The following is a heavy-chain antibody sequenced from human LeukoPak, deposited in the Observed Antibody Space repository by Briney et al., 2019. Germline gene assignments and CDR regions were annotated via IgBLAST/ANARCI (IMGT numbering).Heavy chain of an antibody. V-gene: IGHV3-74*01. Sequence: GGSLRLSCAASGFTFSKYWMLWVRQAPGKGMESVSRINTDGTVTTYADSVKGRFTVSRDNADNTMFLQMNSVRDEDTAVYYCETKQWLAPPPDSWGQGTPVTVSS. CDR2: INTDGTVT. CDR3: ETKQWLAPPPDS. CDR1: GFTFSKYW. D-gene: IGHD6-19*01. J-gene: IGHJ4*02.